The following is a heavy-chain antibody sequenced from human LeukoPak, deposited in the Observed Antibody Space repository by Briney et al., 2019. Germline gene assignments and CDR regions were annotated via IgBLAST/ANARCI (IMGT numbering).Heavy chain of an antibody. CDR2: IYYSGST. J-gene: IGHJ4*02. CDR3: VMELAARFVR. V-gene: IGHV4-39*07. Sequence: SETLSLTCTVSGGSISSSSYYWGWIRQPPGKGLEWIGSIYYSGSTYYNPSLKSRVTISVDTSKNQFSLKLSSVTAADTAVYYCVMELAARFVRWGQGTLVTVSS. CDR1: GGSISSSSYY. D-gene: IGHD6-6*01.